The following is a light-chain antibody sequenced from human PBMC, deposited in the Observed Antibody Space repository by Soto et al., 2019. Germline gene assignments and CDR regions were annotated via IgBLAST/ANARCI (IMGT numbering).Light chain of an antibody. Sequence: EIVLTQSPATLSLSPGERATLSCRASQSVSSYLAWYQQKSGQAPRLLIYDASSRATGIPDRFSGSGSGTDFTLTISRLEPEDFAVYYCQQYRTFGQGTKVDIK. CDR1: QSVSSY. CDR3: QQYRT. CDR2: DAS. V-gene: IGKV3-11*01. J-gene: IGKJ1*01.